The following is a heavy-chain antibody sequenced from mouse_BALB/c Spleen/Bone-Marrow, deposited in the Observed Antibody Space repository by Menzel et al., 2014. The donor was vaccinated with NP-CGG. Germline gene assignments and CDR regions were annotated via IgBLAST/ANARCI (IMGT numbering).Heavy chain of an antibody. D-gene: IGHD2-14*01. V-gene: IGHV1S137*01. CDR2: ISGYYGDA. Sequence: VQLKESGAKLVRPGVSVKISCKGSGYTFTDHAIHWVKRSHAKSLEWIGVISGYYGDAIYNQKFKGKATMTVDKSSSTAYMELARLTSEDSAIYYCARSGKVRNAMDYWGQGTSVTVSS. CDR3: ARSGKVRNAMDY. CDR1: GYTFTDHA. J-gene: IGHJ4*01.